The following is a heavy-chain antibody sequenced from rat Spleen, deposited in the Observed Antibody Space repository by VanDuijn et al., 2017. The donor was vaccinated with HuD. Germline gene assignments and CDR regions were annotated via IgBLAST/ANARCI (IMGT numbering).Heavy chain of an antibody. CDR2: ISPSGGNT. CDR1: GFTFNNYW. D-gene: IGHD1-11*01. Sequence: EVQLVESGGGLVQPGRSLKLSCVASGFTFNNYWMTWIRQAPTKGLEWVASISPSGGNTYCRDSVKGRFTISRDDAKNTLYLQMDSLRSEDTAPHYCARRHYGYTDYFDYWGQGVMVPVSS. CDR3: ARRHYGYTDYFDY. V-gene: IGHV5-31*01. J-gene: IGHJ2*01.